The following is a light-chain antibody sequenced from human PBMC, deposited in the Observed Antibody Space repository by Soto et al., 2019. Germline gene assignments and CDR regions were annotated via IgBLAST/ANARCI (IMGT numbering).Light chain of an antibody. CDR1: QSVSSY. CDR3: QQHNNWPVT. V-gene: IGKV3-11*01. J-gene: IGKJ5*01. CDR2: DAS. Sequence: EIVLTQSPATLSLSPRERATLSCRASQSVSSYLAWYQQKPGQAPRLLIYDASNRATGIPARFSGSGSGTDFPLTIGSLEREDFAVYYCQQHNNWPVTFGQGTRLEIK.